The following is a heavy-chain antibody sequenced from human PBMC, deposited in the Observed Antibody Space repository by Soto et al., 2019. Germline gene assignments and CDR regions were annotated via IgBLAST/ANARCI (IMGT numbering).Heavy chain of an antibody. V-gene: IGHV3-23*04. J-gene: IGHJ6*02. Sequence: VQLVESGGGLVKPGGSLRLSCAASGFTFSDYYMSWIRQAPGKGLEWVSAISGSGGSTYYADSVKGRFTISRDNSKNTLYLQMNSLRAEDTAVYYCAKWRAMSYCSGGSCYYGMDVWGQGTTVTVSS. D-gene: IGHD2-15*01. CDR1: GFTFSDYY. CDR3: AKWRAMSYCSGGSCYYGMDV. CDR2: ISGSGGST.